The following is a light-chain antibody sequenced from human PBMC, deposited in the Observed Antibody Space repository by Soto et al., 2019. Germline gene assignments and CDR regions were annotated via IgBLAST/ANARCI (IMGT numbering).Light chain of an antibody. CDR3: AAWDDSLNGYV. J-gene: IGLJ1*01. Sequence: QSVLTQPPSASGTPGQRVTVSCSGSSYNIGSNTVNWYQQLPRTAPKLLIYNNNQRPSVVPDRFSGSKSGTSASLAISGLQSEDEADYYCAAWDDSLNGYVFGTGTKVTVL. CDR2: NNN. V-gene: IGLV1-44*01. CDR1: SYNIGSNT.